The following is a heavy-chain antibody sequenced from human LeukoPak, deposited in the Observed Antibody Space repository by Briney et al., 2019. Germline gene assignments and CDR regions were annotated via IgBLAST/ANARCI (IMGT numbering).Heavy chain of an antibody. Sequence: SETLSLTCTVSGGSISSSSYYWGWIRQPPGKGLEWIGSIYYSGSTYYNPSLKSRVTISVDTSKNQFSLKLSSVTAADTAVYYCARVRAPDYDILTGYFWFDPWGQGTLVTVSS. CDR3: ARVRAPDYDILTGYFWFDP. CDR2: IYYSGST. D-gene: IGHD3-9*01. V-gene: IGHV4-39*01. J-gene: IGHJ5*02. CDR1: GGSISSSSYY.